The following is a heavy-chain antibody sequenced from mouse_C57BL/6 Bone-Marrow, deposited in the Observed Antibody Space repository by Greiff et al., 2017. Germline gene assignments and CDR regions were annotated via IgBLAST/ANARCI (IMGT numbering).Heavy chain of an antibody. V-gene: IGHV2-6*03. Sequence: QVQLKESGPGLVAPSQSLSITCTVSGFSLTSYGVHWVRQPPGTGLEWLVVIWSDGSTTYNSALKSRLSISKDNSKSQVFLKMNSLQTDDTAMYYCARYPGIYYYAMDYWGQGTSVTVSS. CDR1: GFSLTSYG. J-gene: IGHJ4*01. CDR2: IWSDGST. CDR3: ARYPGIYYYAMDY. D-gene: IGHD4-1*01.